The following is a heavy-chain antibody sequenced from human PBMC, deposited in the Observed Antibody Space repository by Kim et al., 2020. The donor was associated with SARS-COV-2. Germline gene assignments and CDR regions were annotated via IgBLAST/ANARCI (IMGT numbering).Heavy chain of an antibody. CDR3: ATHPISGSNWFDP. V-gene: IGHV4-39*01. J-gene: IGHJ5*02. Sequence: SETLSLTCTVSGGSISSSSYYWGWIRQPPGKGLEWIGSIYYSGSTYYNPSLKSRVTISVDTSKNQFSLKLSSVTAADTAVYYCATHPISGSNWFDPWGQGTLVTVSS. CDR1: GGSISSSSYY. CDR2: IYYSGST. D-gene: IGHD1-26*01.